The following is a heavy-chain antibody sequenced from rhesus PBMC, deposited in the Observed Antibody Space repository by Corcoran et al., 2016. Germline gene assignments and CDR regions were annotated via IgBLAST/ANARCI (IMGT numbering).Heavy chain of an antibody. D-gene: IGHD2-2*01. V-gene: IGHV4S2*01. CDR2: IYGSGGTT. CDR1: GSSINHTY. J-gene: IGHJ4*01. Sequence: VHLQESGPGLVQPSETLPLTCAVSGSSINHTYWSVIRQAPGKGLEWIGLIYGSGGTTDYNPSLKSRVTISIDTSMNQFSLRLNSVTAADTAVYYCARGYFYFDFWGQGVLVTVSS. CDR3: ARGYFYFDF.